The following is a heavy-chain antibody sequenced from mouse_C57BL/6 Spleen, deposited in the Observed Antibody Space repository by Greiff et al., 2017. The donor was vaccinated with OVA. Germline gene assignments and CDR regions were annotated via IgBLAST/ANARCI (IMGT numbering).Heavy chain of an antibody. D-gene: IGHD1-1*01. CDR3: AREAYYGSRDWFAY. J-gene: IGHJ3*01. V-gene: IGHV1-76*01. CDR1: GYTFTDYY. CDR2: IYPGSGNT. Sequence: QVQLKQSGAELVRPGASVKLSCKASGYTFTDYYINWVKQRPGQGLEWIARIYPGSGNTYYNEKFKGKATLTAEKSSSTAYMQLSSLTSEDSAVYFCAREAYYGSRDWFAYWGQGTLVTVSA.